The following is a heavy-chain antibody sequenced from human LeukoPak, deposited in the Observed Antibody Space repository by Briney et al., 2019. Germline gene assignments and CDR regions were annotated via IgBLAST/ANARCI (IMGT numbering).Heavy chain of an antibody. CDR1: GFTFSSYW. J-gene: IGHJ4*02. V-gene: IGHV3-7*01. CDR2: IKQDGSEK. D-gene: IGHD2-15*01. Sequence: GGSLRLSCAASGFTFSSYWMSWVRQAPGKGLEWVANIKQDGSEKYYVDSVKGRFTISRDNAKNLLYLQMNSLRAEDTAVYYCAREPPSVERVRFDYWGQGTLVTVSS. CDR3: AREPPSVERVRFDY.